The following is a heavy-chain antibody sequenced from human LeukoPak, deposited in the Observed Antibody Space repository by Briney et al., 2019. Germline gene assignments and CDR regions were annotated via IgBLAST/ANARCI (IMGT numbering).Heavy chain of an antibody. V-gene: IGHV4-34*01. CDR2: INHSGST. CDR1: GVSISSYF. D-gene: IGHD3/OR15-3a*01. CDR3: ARTVWVFDD. J-gene: IGHJ4*02. Sequence: SETLSLTRSVSGVSISSYFWSWIRQPSGKGLEWMGEINHSGSTNYNPSLKSRLTITGHTHKHQLPQNLLSVPGADTAVLLCARTVWVFDDSGQGTLVTV.